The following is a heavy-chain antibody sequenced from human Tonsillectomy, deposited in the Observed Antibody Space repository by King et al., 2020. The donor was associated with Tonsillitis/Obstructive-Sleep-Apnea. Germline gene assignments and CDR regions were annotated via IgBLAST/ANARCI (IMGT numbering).Heavy chain of an antibody. D-gene: IGHD3-3*01. CDR3: AREITTGAFDI. J-gene: IGHJ3*02. Sequence: VQLQQWGAGLLKPSETLSLTCGVYGGSFSGYYWRWIRQPPGKGLEWIGEIDHSGSTNYNPSLKSRITISEDTSKTQFSLNLSSVTAADTAIYYCAREITTGAFDIWGQGTMVTVSS. CDR1: GGSFSGYY. V-gene: IGHV4-34*01. CDR2: IDHSGST.